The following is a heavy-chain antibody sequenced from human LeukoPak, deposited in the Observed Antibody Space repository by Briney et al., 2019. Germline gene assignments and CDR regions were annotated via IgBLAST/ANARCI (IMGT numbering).Heavy chain of an antibody. CDR3: ARELGGSRNY. CDR2: IYGSGST. CDR1: GFTVSTNY. D-gene: IGHD2-15*01. V-gene: IGHV3-53*01. J-gene: IGHJ4*02. Sequence: GGSLRLSCAASGFTVSTNYMSWVRQAPGKWLECVSIIYGSGSTYYADSVKGRFTISRDNSKNTLYLQMNSLRAEDTAIYYCARELGGSRNYWGQGTLVTVSS.